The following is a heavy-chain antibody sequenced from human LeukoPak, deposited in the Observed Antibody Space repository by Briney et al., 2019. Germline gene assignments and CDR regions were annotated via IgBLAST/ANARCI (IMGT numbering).Heavy chain of an antibody. CDR3: ARDQSYYVWGSYNRHDDH. J-gene: IGHJ4*02. D-gene: IGHD3-16*01. CDR2: ISSSSSTI. V-gene: IGHV3-48*01. Sequence: GGSLRLSCAASGFTFSSYSMNWVRQAPGKGLEWVSYISSSSSTIYHADSVKGRFTISRDNAKNSLYLQMNSLRAEDTAVYYCARDQSYYVWGSYNRHDDHWGQGTLVTVSS. CDR1: GFTFSSYS.